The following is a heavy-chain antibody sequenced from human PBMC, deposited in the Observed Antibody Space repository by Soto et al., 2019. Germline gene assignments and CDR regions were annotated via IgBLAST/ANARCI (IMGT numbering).Heavy chain of an antibody. Sequence: GGSLRLSCAASGFTFSDSAMHWVRQASGKGLEWVGRIRNKTNNYATAYNAPVKGRFTISRDDSKNTVYLQLNSLKLDDTAVYYCTSRRDWTAVDPLDYWGQGTLVTVSS. CDR2: IRNKTNNYAT. J-gene: IGHJ4*02. CDR3: TSRRDWTAVDPLDY. D-gene: IGHD5-18*01. V-gene: IGHV3-73*01. CDR1: GFTFSDSA.